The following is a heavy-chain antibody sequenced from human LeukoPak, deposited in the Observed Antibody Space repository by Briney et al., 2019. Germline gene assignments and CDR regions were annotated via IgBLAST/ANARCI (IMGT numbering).Heavy chain of an antibody. V-gene: IGHV3-21*01. CDR3: VRSGGGNWFDA. CDR1: GFTFSGSA. CDR2: IRSSSNLI. D-gene: IGHD3-16*01. J-gene: IGHJ5*02. Sequence: GGSLKLSCAASGFTFSGSAIHWVRQASGKGLEWVSSIRSSSNLIVDADSVKGRFAISRDNAKNSVYLQMNSLRAGDTAVYYCVRSGGGNWFDAWGQGNLVTVSS.